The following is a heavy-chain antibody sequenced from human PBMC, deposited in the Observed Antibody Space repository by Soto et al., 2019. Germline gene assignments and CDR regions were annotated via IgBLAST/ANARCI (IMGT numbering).Heavy chain of an antibody. CDR2: IRSKANSYAT. D-gene: IGHD2-8*01. CDR3: TVLLWSTNGVSPPDYYYGMDV. V-gene: IGHV3-73*01. Sequence: GGSLRLSCAASGFTFSGSAMHWVRQASGKGLEWVGRIRSKANSYATAYAASVKGRFTISRDDSKNTAYLQMNSLKTEDTAVYYCTVLLWSTNGVSPPDYYYGMDVWGQGTTVTVSS. J-gene: IGHJ6*02. CDR1: GFTFSGSA.